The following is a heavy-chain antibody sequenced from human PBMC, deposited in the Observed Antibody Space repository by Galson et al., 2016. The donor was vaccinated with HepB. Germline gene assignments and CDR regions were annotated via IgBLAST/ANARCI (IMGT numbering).Heavy chain of an antibody. D-gene: IGHD2-15*01. J-gene: IGHJ5*02. V-gene: IGHV4-39*01. CDR1: GASVISTTYY. CDR3: ARHSVVAVTVRRHWARKNTDTHINPSFDP. CDR2: MSYTGTT. Sequence: ETLSLTCSVSGASVISTTYYWVWIRQPPGKGLEWIGSMSYTGTTYYNPSLKSRVTISVDTSTNQFSLKATSVTAADTAVYYCARHSVVAVTVRRHWARKNTDTHINPSFDPWGQGTRVTVSS.